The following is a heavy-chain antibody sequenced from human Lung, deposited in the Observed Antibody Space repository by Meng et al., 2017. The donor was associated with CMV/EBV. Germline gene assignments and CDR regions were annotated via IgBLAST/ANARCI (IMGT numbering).Heavy chain of an antibody. CDR2: ISSSSSSI. V-gene: IGHV3-21*01. Sequence: GGSLRLXCAASGFILSRHSMNWVRQAPGKGLEWVSSISSSSSSIYYADSVKGRFTVSRDNAKNSLYLQMDSLRVDDTAVYYCSSKLRYGSGRYDYSGQGSLVTVSS. J-gene: IGHJ4*02. D-gene: IGHD6-19*01. CDR3: SSKLRYGSGRYDY. CDR1: GFILSRHS.